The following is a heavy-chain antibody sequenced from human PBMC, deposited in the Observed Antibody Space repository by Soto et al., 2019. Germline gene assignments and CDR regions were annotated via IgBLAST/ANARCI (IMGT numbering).Heavy chain of an antibody. J-gene: IGHJ6*04. V-gene: IGHV4-4*02. Sequence: PSETLSLTCAVSGGSISSSNWWSWVRQPPGKGLEWIGEIYHSGSTNYNPSLKSRVTISVDKSKNQFSLKLSSVTAADTAVYYCARFPYSGGNYPVGYSCGMKVWGKGPRSPSPQ. CDR2: IYHSGST. D-gene: IGHD3-22*01. CDR3: ARFPYSGGNYPVGYSCGMKV. CDR1: GGSISSSNW.